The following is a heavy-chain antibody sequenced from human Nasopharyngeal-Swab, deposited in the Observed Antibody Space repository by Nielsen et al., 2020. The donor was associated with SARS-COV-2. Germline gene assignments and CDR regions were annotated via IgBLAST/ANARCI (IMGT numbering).Heavy chain of an antibody. CDR3: ARERGGGYGDY. Sequence: GESLKISCATSGFTFSPYTMTWVRQAPGKGLQWISYINSGNSVQYADSVRGRFTISRDNAKNSLYLQMNSLTAEDTAVYYCARERGGGYGDYWGQGTLVTVSS. CDR2: INSGNSV. CDR1: GFTFSPYT. J-gene: IGHJ4*02. D-gene: IGHD5-12*01. V-gene: IGHV3-48*04.